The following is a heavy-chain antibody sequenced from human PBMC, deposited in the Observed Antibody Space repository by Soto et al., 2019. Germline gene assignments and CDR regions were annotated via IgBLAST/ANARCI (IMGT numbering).Heavy chain of an antibody. Sequence: GGSLRLSCAASGFTFSSYGMHWVRQAPGKGLEWVAVIWYDGSNKYYADSVKGRFTISRDNSKNTLYLQMNSLRAEDTAVYYCAKARGANNWANYYGLDVWGQGTTVTVSS. CDR2: IWYDGSNK. J-gene: IGHJ6*02. D-gene: IGHD1-1*01. V-gene: IGHV3-33*06. CDR1: GFTFSSYG. CDR3: AKARGANNWANYYGLDV.